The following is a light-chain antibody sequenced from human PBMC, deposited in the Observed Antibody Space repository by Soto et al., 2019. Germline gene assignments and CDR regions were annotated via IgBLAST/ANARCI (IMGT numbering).Light chain of an antibody. CDR1: QSVSGS. Sequence: EIVMTQSPATLSLSPGERATLSCRASQSVSGSLAWYQQKPGQAPRLLIYDASTRATGIPARFSGSGSGTEFTLTISSLQSEDFAVYFCQQYNNWPRTFGQGTKLEIK. J-gene: IGKJ2*01. CDR2: DAS. CDR3: QQYNNWPRT. V-gene: IGKV3-15*01.